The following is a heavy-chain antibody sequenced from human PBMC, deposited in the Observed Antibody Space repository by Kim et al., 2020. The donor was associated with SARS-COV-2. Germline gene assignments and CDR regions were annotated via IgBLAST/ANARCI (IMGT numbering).Heavy chain of an antibody. CDR3: AKGCGYNYGYYYFDH. Sequence: DSVKGRFPLARDNSKHTLYLQMNSLRAGDTAVYYCAKGCGYNYGYYYFDHWGQGTLVTVSS. J-gene: IGHJ4*02. D-gene: IGHD3-10*01. V-gene: IGHV3-23*01.